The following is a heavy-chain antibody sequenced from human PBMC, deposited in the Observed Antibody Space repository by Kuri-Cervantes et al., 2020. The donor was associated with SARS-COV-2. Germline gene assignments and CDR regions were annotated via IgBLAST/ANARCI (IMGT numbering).Heavy chain of an antibody. CDR3: ARDSDYGGGFDL. CDR1: GFNFGRYS. CDR2: ISTGSKYV. V-gene: IGHV3-21*01. D-gene: IGHD4-23*01. J-gene: IGHJ5*02. Sequence: GESLKISCVISGFNFGRYSMSWVRQPPGKGLEWVSSISTGSKYVYYADSLEGRFSVSRDNARNSLYLQMNTLRAEDTAVYYCARDSDYGGGFDLWGQGTPVTVSS.